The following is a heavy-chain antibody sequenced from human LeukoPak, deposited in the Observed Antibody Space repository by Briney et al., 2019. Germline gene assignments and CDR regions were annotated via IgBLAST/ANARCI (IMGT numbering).Heavy chain of an antibody. J-gene: IGHJ4*02. V-gene: IGHV4-34*01. CDR3: ARGRLDRGYSYGYGPIFDY. CDR1: GGSFSGYY. Sequence: PSETLSLTCAVYGGSFSGYYWSWIRQPPGKGLEWIGEINHSGSTNYNPSLKSRVTISVDTSKNQFSLKLSSVTAADTAVYYCARGRLDRGYSYGYGPIFDYWGQGTLVTVSS. D-gene: IGHD5-18*01. CDR2: INHSGST.